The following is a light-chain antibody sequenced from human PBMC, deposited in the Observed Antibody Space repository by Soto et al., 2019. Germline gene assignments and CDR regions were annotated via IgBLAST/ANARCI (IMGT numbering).Light chain of an antibody. V-gene: IGKV1-5*01. CDR2: DAS. Sequence: DIQMTQFPSTLSASVGDRVTITCRASQNINNWIAWYQQKPGKAPKFLIYDASTLESGVPSRFSGSGFGTEFSLTISSLHPDDFGSYYCQHMRTFGQGTKVEIK. CDR3: QHMRT. CDR1: QNINNW. J-gene: IGKJ1*01.